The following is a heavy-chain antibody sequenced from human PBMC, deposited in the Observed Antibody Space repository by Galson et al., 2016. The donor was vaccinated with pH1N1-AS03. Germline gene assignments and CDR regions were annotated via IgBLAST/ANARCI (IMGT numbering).Heavy chain of an antibody. CDR2: IVATGDT. D-gene: IGHD5-18*01. J-gene: IGHJ6*04. CDR3: AVWGYISNTHGMDV. CDR1: GFTLSTYD. V-gene: IGHV3-13*01. Sequence: SLRLSCAASGFTLSTYDMHWVRQATGKGLEWVSIIVATGDTNYGGSVKGRFTISREDAKNSLYLQMNSLRAEDTAVYYCAVWGYISNTHGMDVWGKGTTVTVSS.